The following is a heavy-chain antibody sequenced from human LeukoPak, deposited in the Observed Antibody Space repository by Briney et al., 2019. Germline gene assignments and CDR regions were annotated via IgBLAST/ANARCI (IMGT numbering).Heavy chain of an antibody. V-gene: IGHV1-69*01. CDR2: IIPIFGTA. Sequence: SVKVSCKASGGTFSSYAINWVRQAPGQGLEWMGGIIPIFGTANYAQKFQGRVTITADESTSTAYMELSSLRSEDTAVYYCARDPSYIRGYSGYDLADYWGQGTLVTVSS. CDR3: ARDPSYIRGYSGYDLADY. J-gene: IGHJ4*02. D-gene: IGHD5-12*01. CDR1: GGTFSSYA.